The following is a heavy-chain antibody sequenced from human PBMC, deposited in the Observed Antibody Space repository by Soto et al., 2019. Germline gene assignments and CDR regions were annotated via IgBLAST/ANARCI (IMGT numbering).Heavy chain of an antibody. CDR2: IYSGGRT. Sequence: VQLVESGGGLIQPGGSLRLSCAASGFTVSSNNMTWVRQAPGKGLEWVSVIYSGGRTYHADSVKGRFAISKDNIKNTLYLQMNSLRVEDTAVYYCAKVDVWGQGTTVTVSS. J-gene: IGHJ6*02. CDR1: GFTVSSNN. CDR3: AKVDV. V-gene: IGHV3-53*01.